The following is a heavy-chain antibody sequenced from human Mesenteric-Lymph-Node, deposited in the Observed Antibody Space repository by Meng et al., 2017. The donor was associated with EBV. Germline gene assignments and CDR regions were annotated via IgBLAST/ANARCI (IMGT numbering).Heavy chain of an antibody. CDR3: ASMDSTGYTPGY. CDR2: TSAYNDNT. V-gene: IGHV1-18*01. D-gene: IGHD3-22*01. J-gene: IGHJ4*02. CDR1: GGTFSSYA. Sequence: QVQLVQSGAEVKKPGSSVKVSCKASGGTFSSYAISWVRQAPGQGLEWMGWTSAYNDNTVYAQMLQGRLTMTTDTSTSTAYMELRSLRSDDTAVYYCASMDSTGYTPGYWGQGTLVTVSA.